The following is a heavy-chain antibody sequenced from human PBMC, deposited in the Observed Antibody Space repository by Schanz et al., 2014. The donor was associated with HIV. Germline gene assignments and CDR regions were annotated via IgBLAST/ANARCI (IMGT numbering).Heavy chain of an antibody. CDR1: GGNFSNYG. J-gene: IGHJ3*02. D-gene: IGHD6-6*01. Sequence: QVQLVQSGPAVRKPGSSVTVSCKGFGGNFSNYGINWVRQAPGQGLEWMGVTIPMLGTANYAQRFQGRVTITADESTSTAYMELSSLRSDDTAMYYCARGLKDSSSSEAFHIWGQGTMVTVSS. CDR3: ARGLKDSSSSEAFHI. V-gene: IGHV1-69*01. CDR2: TIPMLGTA.